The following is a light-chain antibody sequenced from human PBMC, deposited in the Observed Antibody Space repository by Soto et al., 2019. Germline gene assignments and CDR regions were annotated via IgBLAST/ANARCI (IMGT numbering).Light chain of an antibody. CDR1: SSDVGGYNY. Sequence: QSALTQPASVSGSPGQSITISCTGTSSDVGGYNYVSWYQQHPGKAPKVMIYEVSNRASGVSNRFSGSKSGNTASLTISGLQAEDEADYYCSSYTSSSTEVFGGGTKLTV. CDR2: EVS. CDR3: SSYTSSSTEV. V-gene: IGLV2-14*01. J-gene: IGLJ2*01.